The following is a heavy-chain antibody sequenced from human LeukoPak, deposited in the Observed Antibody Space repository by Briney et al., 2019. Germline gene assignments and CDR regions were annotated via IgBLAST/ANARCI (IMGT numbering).Heavy chain of an antibody. CDR1: GYTFTSYY. V-gene: IGHV1-46*01. J-gene: IGHJ6*02. D-gene: IGHD6-13*01. Sequence: ASVKVSCKASGYTFTSYYMHWVRQAPGQGLEWMGIINPSDGSTSYAQKFQGRVTMTRDTSTSTVYMELSSLRSEDTAVYYCASEDAAADIYYYYGMDVWGQGTTVTVSS. CDR2: INPSDGST. CDR3: ASEDAAADIYYYYGMDV.